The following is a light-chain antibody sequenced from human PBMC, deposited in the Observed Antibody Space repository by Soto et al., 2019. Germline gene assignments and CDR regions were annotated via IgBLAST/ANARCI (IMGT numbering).Light chain of an antibody. Sequence: DIHVTPSPSSLSASVGYRSPITGLALQNIRSWLVWYQQKPGKAPKLLIYKASTLKSGVPSRFSGSGSGTEFTLTIGSLQPDDFATYYCQHYNSYSETFGQGTKLDLK. CDR3: QHYNSYSET. CDR2: KAS. V-gene: IGKV1-5*03. CDR1: QNIRSW. J-gene: IGKJ1*01.